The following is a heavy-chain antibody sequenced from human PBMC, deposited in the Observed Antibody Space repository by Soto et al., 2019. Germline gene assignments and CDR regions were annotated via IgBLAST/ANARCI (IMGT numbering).Heavy chain of an antibody. CDR2: ISDDGASI. D-gene: IGHD5-18*01. CDR1: GCSPSSIA. Sequence: PGGSLRLSCEAAGCSPSSIAMNWVRQAPGRGLEWVSYISDDGASIYYADSLKGRFTISRDNAKNSLSLQMNNLRAEDTAVYYCARENSVQAWLHHFDHWGLGTLVTVSS. CDR3: ARENSVQAWLHHFDH. J-gene: IGHJ4*02. V-gene: IGHV3-48*03.